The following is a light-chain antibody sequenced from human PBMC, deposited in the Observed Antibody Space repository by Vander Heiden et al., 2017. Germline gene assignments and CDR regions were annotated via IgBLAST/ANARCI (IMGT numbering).Light chain of an antibody. CDR1: QSIRSW. V-gene: IGKV1-5*03. Sequence: DIQRTESPSNLSASLGDRVTITGRASQSIRSWLAWYQQRPGKAPKLLIYKAFTLESGVPSMFSCSGSGTEFTLTISSLQPDDFATYYCQQYNSYSQTFGQGTKVEIK. CDR2: KAF. J-gene: IGKJ1*01. CDR3: QQYNSYSQT.